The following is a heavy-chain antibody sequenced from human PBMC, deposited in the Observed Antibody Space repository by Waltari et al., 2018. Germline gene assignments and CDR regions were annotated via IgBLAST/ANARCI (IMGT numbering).Heavy chain of an antibody. Sequence: EVQLVESGGGLVKPGGSLRLSCAASGFTFSTHSMNWVRQAPGKGLEWVSSIGSTSNYIYYADSVKGRFTISRDNAKNSLYLQMNSLRAEDTAVYYCARDFERCDYWGQGTLVTVSS. CDR2: IGSTSNYI. CDR3: ARDFERCDY. CDR1: GFTFSTHS. V-gene: IGHV3-21*01. D-gene: IGHD3-9*01. J-gene: IGHJ4*02.